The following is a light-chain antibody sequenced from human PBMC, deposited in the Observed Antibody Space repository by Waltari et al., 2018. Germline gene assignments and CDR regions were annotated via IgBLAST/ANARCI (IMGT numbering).Light chain of an antibody. CDR1: SNDVGGYGY. V-gene: IGLV2-14*01. Sequence: QSALTQPASVSGSPGQSVSISCTGTSNDVGGYGYVSWYQQFPGKAPKLMIYEVFYRPSGFSSRFSGSKSGNTASLTISGLQAEDEAVCYCSSHTSTVPHVFGTGTKVTVV. CDR2: EVF. CDR3: SSHTSTVPHV. J-gene: IGLJ1*01.